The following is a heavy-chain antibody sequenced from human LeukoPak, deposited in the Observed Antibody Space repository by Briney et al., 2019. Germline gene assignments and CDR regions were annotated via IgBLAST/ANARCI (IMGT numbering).Heavy chain of an antibody. D-gene: IGHD6-19*01. Sequence: AGGSLRLSCAASGFTFKTYPMNWVRQAPGKGLEWVSYISSTSSTITYADSVKGRFTISRDNAKNSLYLQMNSLRDEDTALYYCASISLAVAGPGYGMDVWGQGTTVTVSS. CDR3: ASISLAVAGPGYGMDV. J-gene: IGHJ6*02. CDR1: GFTFKTYP. CDR2: ISSTSSTI. V-gene: IGHV3-48*02.